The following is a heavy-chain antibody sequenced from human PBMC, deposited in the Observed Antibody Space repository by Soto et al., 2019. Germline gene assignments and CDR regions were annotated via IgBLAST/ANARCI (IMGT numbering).Heavy chain of an antibody. CDR2: INHSGST. J-gene: IGHJ4*02. V-gene: IGHV4-34*01. Sequence: QVQLQQWGAGLLKPSETLSLTCAVYGGSFSGYYWSWIRQPPGKRLEWIGEINHSGSTNYNPSLKSRVTISVDTSKNQFSLKLSSVTAADTAVYYCARGIGAVAGYFDYWGQGTLVTVSS. D-gene: IGHD6-19*01. CDR3: ARGIGAVAGYFDY. CDR1: GGSFSGYY.